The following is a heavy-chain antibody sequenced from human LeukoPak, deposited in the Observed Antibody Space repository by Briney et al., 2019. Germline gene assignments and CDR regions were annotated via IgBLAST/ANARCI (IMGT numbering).Heavy chain of an antibody. J-gene: IGHJ4*02. Sequence: ASVKVSCKASGGTFSSYAISWVRQAPGQGLEWMGWINGYNGNTNYGQKFQGRVSMTTDTPTSTAYMELRNLTSDDTAVYYCARVSCSRTTCYPSGYWGQGTLVTVSS. CDR2: INGYNGNT. CDR1: GGTFSSYA. CDR3: ARVSCSRTTCYPSGY. V-gene: IGHV1-18*01. D-gene: IGHD2-2*01.